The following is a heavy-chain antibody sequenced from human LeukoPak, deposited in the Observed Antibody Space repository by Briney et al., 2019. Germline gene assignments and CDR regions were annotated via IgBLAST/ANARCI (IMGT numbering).Heavy chain of an antibody. V-gene: IGHV3-21*04. CDR2: ISSSSSYI. Sequence: GGSLRLSCAASGFTFSSYSMNWVRQAPGKGLEWVSSISSSSSYIYYADSVKGRFTISRDNAKNSLYLQMNSLRAEDTAVYYCARAKTEDIVVVPAAPGRYYYYGMDVWGQGTTVTVSS. CDR1: GFTFSSYS. CDR3: ARAKTEDIVVVPAAPGRYYYYGMDV. J-gene: IGHJ6*02. D-gene: IGHD2-2*01.